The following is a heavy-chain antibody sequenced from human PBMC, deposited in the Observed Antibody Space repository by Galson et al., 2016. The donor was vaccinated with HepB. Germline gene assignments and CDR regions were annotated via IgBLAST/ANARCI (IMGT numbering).Heavy chain of an antibody. J-gene: IGHJ5*02. D-gene: IGHD3-3*01. CDR1: GFSFSHAW. V-gene: IGHV3-15*07. Sequence: SLRLSCAASGFSFSHAWMHWVRQAPGKGPEWVGRIKSKTDGGTTDYAAPVKGRFAISRDNSKGTLYLQMNRLKTEDTGVYYCTVAASYGFWSGYYMLDPWGQGTLVTVSS. CDR3: TVAASYGFWSGYYMLDP. CDR2: IKSKTDGGTT.